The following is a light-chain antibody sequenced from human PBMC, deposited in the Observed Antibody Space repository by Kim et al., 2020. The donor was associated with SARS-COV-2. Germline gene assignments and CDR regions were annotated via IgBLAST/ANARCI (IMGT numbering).Light chain of an antibody. CDR3: AAWDDSLNGVV. CDR2: TNN. J-gene: IGLJ2*01. CDR1: SSNIGSNS. Sequence: GQRVTMSCSGGSSNIGSNSVNWYQQLPGTAPKLLIYTNNQRPSGVPDRFSGSKSGTSASLAISGLQSEDEADYYCAAWDDSLNGVVFGGGTKLTVL. V-gene: IGLV1-44*01.